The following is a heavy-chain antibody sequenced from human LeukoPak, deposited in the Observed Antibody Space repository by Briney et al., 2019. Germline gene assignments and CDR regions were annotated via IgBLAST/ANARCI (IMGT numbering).Heavy chain of an antibody. Sequence: GGSLRLSCAASGFTFSSYAMSWVRQAPGKGLEWVSAISGSGGSTYYADSVKGRFTISRDNSKNTLYLQMNSLRAEDTAVYYCAKYGPAILTGYGIQYYFDYWGQGTLVAVSS. D-gene: IGHD3-9*01. CDR2: ISGSGGST. CDR3: AKYGPAILTGYGIQYYFDY. CDR1: GFTFSSYA. J-gene: IGHJ4*02. V-gene: IGHV3-23*01.